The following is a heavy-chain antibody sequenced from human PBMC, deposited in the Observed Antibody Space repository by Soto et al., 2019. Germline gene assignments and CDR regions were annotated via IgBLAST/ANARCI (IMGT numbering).Heavy chain of an antibody. CDR1: GFTFSSSA. J-gene: IGHJ4*02. D-gene: IGHD1-26*01. Sequence: QVQLVESGGGVVQPGRSLRLSCAAFGFTFSSSAMHWVRQAPGKGLEWVAVISNTGGNKYYADSAKGRFTISRDNSKNNLYMQMNSLRVEDTAVYYCAGSGATRPIGGGFFDYWGQGTPVTVSS. CDR2: ISNTGGNK. V-gene: IGHV3-30-3*01. CDR3: AGSGATRPIGGGFFDY.